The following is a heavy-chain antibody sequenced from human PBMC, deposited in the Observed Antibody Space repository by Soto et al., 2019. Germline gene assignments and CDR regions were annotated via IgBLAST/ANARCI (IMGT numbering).Heavy chain of an antibody. CDR3: AKYDFWSGYLRIKPIRYYMDV. Sequence: PGGSLRLSCAASGFTFSDYYMSWIRQAPGKGLEWVSYISSSGSTIYYADSVKGRFTISRDNAKNSLYLQMSSLRAEDTAVYYCAKYDFWSGYLRIKPIRYYMDVWGKGTTVTVSS. J-gene: IGHJ6*03. CDR1: GFTFSDYY. D-gene: IGHD3-3*01. V-gene: IGHV3-11*01. CDR2: ISSSGSTI.